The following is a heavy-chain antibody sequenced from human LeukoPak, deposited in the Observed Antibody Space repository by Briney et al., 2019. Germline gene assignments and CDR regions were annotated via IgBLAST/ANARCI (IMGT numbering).Heavy chain of an antibody. Sequence: SETLSLTCTVSAGSVSSGSYYWSWIRQPPGKGLEWIGYIYYRGSTNYNLSLKSRVTISVDTSKNQSSLKLSSVTAADTAVYYCASSLWTYDILTGYGYWGQGTLVTVSS. J-gene: IGHJ4*02. CDR2: IYYRGST. V-gene: IGHV4-61*01. D-gene: IGHD3-9*01. CDR1: AGSVSSGSYY. CDR3: ASSLWTYDILTGYGY.